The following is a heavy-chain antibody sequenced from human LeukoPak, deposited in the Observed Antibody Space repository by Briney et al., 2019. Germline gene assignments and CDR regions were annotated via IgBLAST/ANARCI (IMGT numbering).Heavy chain of an antibody. CDR1: GGSISTGTYF. Sequence: SETLSLTCTVAGGSISTGTYFWGWIRQPPGKGLEWIGEINHSGSTNYNPSLKSRVTISVDTSKNQFSLKLSSVTAADTAVYYCARGLKYSSSWYIFDYWGQGTLVTVSS. J-gene: IGHJ4*02. V-gene: IGHV4-39*07. D-gene: IGHD6-13*01. CDR3: ARGLKYSSSWYIFDY. CDR2: INHSGST.